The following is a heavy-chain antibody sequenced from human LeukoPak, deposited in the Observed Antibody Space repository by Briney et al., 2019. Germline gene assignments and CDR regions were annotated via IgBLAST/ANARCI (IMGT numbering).Heavy chain of an antibody. CDR3: ARRAVVVIGGYNWFDP. J-gene: IGHJ5*02. CDR1: GGSFSGYY. Sequence: SETLSLTCAVYGGSFSGYYWSWIRQPPGKGLEWIGEINHSGSTNYNPSLKSRVTISVDTSKNQFSLKLSSVTAADTAVYYCARRAVVVIGGYNWFDPWGRGTLVTVSS. CDR2: INHSGST. V-gene: IGHV4-34*01. D-gene: IGHD3-22*01.